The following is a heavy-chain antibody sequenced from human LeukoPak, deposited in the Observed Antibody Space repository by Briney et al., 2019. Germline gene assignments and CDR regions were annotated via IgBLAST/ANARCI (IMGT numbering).Heavy chain of an antibody. Sequence: QSGGSLRLSCAASGFTFSNYAMTWVRQAPGKGLVWVSRIDRDGSRINYADSVKGRFTISRDDGKNTLFLQMNSLRAEDAAVYYCVRGNDYGGPHYWGQGTLVTVSS. V-gene: IGHV3-74*01. CDR1: GFTFSNYA. J-gene: IGHJ4*02. CDR2: IDRDGSRI. CDR3: VRGNDYGGPHY. D-gene: IGHD4-23*01.